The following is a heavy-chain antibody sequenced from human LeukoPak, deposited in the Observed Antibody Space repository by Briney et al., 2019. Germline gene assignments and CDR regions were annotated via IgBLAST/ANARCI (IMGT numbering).Heavy chain of an antibody. CDR3: ARDGGAYFDY. Sequence: QPGGSLRLSCAASGFTFSSYALHWVRQAPGKGLEWVAIISYDGTHKYYADSMKGRFTISRDNSNNTLYGQMNSLRAEDTAVYYCARDGGAYFDYWGQGTLVTASS. CDR1: GFTFSSYA. V-gene: IGHV3-30-3*01. CDR2: ISYDGTHK. J-gene: IGHJ4*02. D-gene: IGHD1-26*01.